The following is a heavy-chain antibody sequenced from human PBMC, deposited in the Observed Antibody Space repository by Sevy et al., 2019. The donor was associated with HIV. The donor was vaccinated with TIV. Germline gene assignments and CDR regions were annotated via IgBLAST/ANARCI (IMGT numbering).Heavy chain of an antibody. CDR1: GFTFDDYA. V-gene: IGHV3-9*01. CDR2: ISWNSGSI. Sequence: GGSLRLSCAASGFTFDDYAMHWVRQAPGKGLEWVSGISWNSGSIGYADSVKGRFTISRANAKNSLYLQMNSLRAEDTALYYCAKDMPGRRQSHACDIWGQGTMVTVSS. CDR3: AKDMPGRRQSHACDI. D-gene: IGHD6-25*01. J-gene: IGHJ3*02.